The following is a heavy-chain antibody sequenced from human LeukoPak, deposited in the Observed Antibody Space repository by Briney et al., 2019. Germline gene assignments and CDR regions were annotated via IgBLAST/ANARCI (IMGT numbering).Heavy chain of an antibody. CDR3: ARDLERYYDLEGRSGY. CDR2: INPNSGGT. CDR1: GYTFTGYY. Sequence: GASVKVSCKASGYTFTGYYMHWVRQAPGQGLEWMGWINPNSGGTNYAQKFQGRVTMTTDTLATTAYMELRSLRSDDTAVYYCARDLERYYDLEGRSGYWGQGTLVTVSS. J-gene: IGHJ4*02. V-gene: IGHV1-2*02. D-gene: IGHD3-3*01.